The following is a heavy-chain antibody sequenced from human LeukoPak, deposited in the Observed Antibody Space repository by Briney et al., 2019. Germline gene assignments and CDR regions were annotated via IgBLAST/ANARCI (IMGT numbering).Heavy chain of an antibody. D-gene: IGHD3-16*01. Sequence: GRSLRLSCAASGFTFSSYAVHWVRQAPGKGLEWVAVISYDGSNKYYADSVKGRFTISRDNSKNTLYLQMNSLRAEDTAVYYCARGRWGDYYYGMDVWGQGTTATVSS. J-gene: IGHJ6*02. V-gene: IGHV3-30-3*01. CDR3: ARGRWGDYYYGMDV. CDR2: ISYDGSNK. CDR1: GFTFSSYA.